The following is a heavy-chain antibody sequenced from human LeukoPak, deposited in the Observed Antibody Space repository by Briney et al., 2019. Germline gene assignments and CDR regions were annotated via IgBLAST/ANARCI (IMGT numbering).Heavy chain of an antibody. CDR3: ARAPHSSGYLLFDY. Sequence: GGSLRLSCAASGFTFSSYSMNWVRQAPGKGLEWVSVIYSGGSTYYADSVKGRFTISRDNSKNTLYLQMNSLRAEDTAVYYCARAPHSSGYLLFDYWGQGTLVTVSS. CDR2: IYSGGST. J-gene: IGHJ4*02. V-gene: IGHV3-53*01. CDR1: GFTFSSYS. D-gene: IGHD3-22*01.